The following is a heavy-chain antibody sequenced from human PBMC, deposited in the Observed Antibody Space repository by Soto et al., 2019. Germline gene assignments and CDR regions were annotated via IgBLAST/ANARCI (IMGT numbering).Heavy chain of an antibody. CDR2: IYSSGST. CDR3: ARRIRYDSSGYNTWFDP. CDR1: GGSISSSY. Sequence: SETLSLTCTVSGGSISSSYWSWIRQSPGKGLEWIGYIYSSGSTNYNPSLKSRVTISVDTSKNQFSLKLSSVTAADTAVYYCARRIRYDSSGYNTWFDPWGQGTLVTVSS. D-gene: IGHD3-22*01. V-gene: IGHV4-59*08. J-gene: IGHJ5*02.